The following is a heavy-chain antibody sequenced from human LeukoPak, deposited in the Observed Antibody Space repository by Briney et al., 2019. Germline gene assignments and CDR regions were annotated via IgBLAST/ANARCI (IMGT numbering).Heavy chain of an antibody. CDR2: IYSGGST. D-gene: IGHD3-10*01. J-gene: IGHJ4*02. Sequence: GGSLRLSCAASGFTVSSNYMSWVRQAPGKGLEWVSVIYSGGSTYYADSVKGRFTISRDNSRNTLYLQMNSLRAEDTAVYYCAKVTYGSGTYGAFDSWGQGTLVTVSS. CDR3: AKVTYGSGTYGAFDS. CDR1: GFTVSSNY. V-gene: IGHV3-53*01.